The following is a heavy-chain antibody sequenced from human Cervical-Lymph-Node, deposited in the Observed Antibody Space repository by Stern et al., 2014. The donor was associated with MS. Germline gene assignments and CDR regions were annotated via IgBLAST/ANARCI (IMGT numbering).Heavy chain of an antibody. Sequence: VQLVESGPRLVKPSDTLSLTCAVSGSSVSSSHWWGWIRQPPGKGLEWIGYIYYTGSTYQKPSLKSRLTMSLDTSKNQFSLKLTSVTAVDTAVYYCARTFSSSWGYFDYWGQGALVTVSS. D-gene: IGHD6-13*01. CDR1: GSSVSSSHW. CDR2: IYYTGST. CDR3: ARTFSSSWGYFDY. V-gene: IGHV4-28*01. J-gene: IGHJ4*02.